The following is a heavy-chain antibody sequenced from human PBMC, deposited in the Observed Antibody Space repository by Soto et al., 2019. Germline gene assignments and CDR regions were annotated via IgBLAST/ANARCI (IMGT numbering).Heavy chain of an antibody. J-gene: IGHJ6*02. CDR1: GGTFSSYA. D-gene: IGHD6-13*01. V-gene: IGHV1-69*01. Sequence: QVQLVQSGAEVKKPGSSVKVSCKASGGTFSSYAISWVRQAPGQGLEWMGGIIPIFGTANYAQKFQGRVTITADESTSTADMELSSLRSEDTAVYYCARERMATAGPVYYYYGMDVWGQGTTVTVSS. CDR3: ARERMATAGPVYYYYGMDV. CDR2: IIPIFGTA.